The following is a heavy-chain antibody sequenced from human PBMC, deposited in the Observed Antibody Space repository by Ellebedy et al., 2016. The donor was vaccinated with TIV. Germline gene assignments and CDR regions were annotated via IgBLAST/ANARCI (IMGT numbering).Heavy chain of an antibody. CDR1: GFSFSSYG. V-gene: IGHV3-48*02. Sequence: GESLKISXAASGFSFSSYGMNWVRQAPGKGLDWVAYLSGSSETIFYADSVSGRFTISRDNSKNSLYLQMNSLRDEDTAVYYCARDVEGFGESSGRFDYWGQGTLVTVSS. D-gene: IGHD3-10*01. CDR2: LSGSSETI. CDR3: ARDVEGFGESSGRFDY. J-gene: IGHJ4*02.